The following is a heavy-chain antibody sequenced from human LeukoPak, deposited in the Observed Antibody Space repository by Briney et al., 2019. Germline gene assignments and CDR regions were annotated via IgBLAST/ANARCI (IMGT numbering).Heavy chain of an antibody. V-gene: IGHV3-15*04. Sequence: PGGSLRLSCAASGFTFSNAWMTWVRQAPGEGLEWVGRIETKTDGGTTDYAAPVKGRFTISRDDSKNTLYLQMNSLKTDDTAVYYCTTVERWLLRSSPYWGQGTLVTVSS. D-gene: IGHD5-24*01. CDR1: GFTFSNAW. CDR2: IETKTDGGTT. CDR3: TTVERWLLRSSPY. J-gene: IGHJ4*02.